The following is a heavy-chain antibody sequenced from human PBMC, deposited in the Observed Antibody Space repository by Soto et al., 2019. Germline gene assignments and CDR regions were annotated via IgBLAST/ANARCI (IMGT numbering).Heavy chain of an antibody. V-gene: IGHV3-30-3*01. CDR1: GFSFSISP. D-gene: IGHD7-27*01. J-gene: IGHJ4*02. CDR3: ARDPKTSGGQHWAFNYFDS. CDR2: ISYDGTNK. Sequence: PGGSLRLSCAASGFSFSISPMHWVRQAPGKGPEWVALISYDGTNKFYADSVKGRFTISRDNSKSTLYLQADSLRPEDAAVYYCARDPKTSGGQHWAFNYFDSWGQGTLVTSPQ.